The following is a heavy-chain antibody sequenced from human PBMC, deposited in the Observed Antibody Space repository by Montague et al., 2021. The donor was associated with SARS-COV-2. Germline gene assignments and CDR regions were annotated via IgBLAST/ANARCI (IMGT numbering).Heavy chain of an antibody. CDR1: GGSISSGSYY. CDR2: IYTSGST. Sequence: TLSLTCTVPGGSISSGSYYWSWIRQPAGKGLEWIGSIYTSGSTNYNPSLKSRVTISVDTSKNQFSLKLTSVTAADTAVYYCARVGSGTMVRCVIHDDYYGMDDWGQGTMVTVSS. CDR3: ARVGSGTMVRCVIHDDYYGMDD. D-gene: IGHD3-10*01. J-gene: IGHJ6*02. V-gene: IGHV4-61*02.